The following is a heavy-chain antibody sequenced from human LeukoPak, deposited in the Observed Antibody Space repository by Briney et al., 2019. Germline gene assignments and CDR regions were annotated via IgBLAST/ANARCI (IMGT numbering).Heavy chain of an antibody. D-gene: IGHD6-19*01. CDR2: ISGSGGST. CDR1: GFSLSNYA. J-gene: IGHJ4*02. V-gene: IGHV3-23*01. CDR3: ARGYSSGWWGYYFDY. Sequence: GGSLRLSCAVSGFSLSNYAMTWVRQAPGKELEWVSGISGSGGSTYYADSVKGRFTISRDNSKNTLYLQMNSLRAEDTAVYYCARGYSSGWWGYYFDYWGQGTLVTVSS.